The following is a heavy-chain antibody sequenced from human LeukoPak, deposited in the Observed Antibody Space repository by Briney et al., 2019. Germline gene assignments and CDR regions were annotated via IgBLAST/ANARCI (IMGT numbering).Heavy chain of an antibody. CDR2: IIPIFGIA. CDR1: GGTFSSYA. Sequence: SVKVSCKASGGTFSSYAISWVRQAPGQGLEWMGRIIPIFGIANYAQKFQGRVTITADKSTSTAYMELSSLRSEDTAVYYCARDRTSAPWLFDYWGQGTLVTVSS. V-gene: IGHV1-69*04. J-gene: IGHJ4*02. D-gene: IGHD5-12*01. CDR3: ARDRTSAPWLFDY.